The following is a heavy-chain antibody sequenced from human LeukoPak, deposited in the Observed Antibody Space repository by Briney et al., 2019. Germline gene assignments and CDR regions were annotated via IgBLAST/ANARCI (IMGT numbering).Heavy chain of an antibody. J-gene: IGHJ4*02. Sequence: GGTLRLSCAASGFTFSNFGMYWVRQAPGKGLEWVAVISYDGSNKYHADSVKGRFTISRDNSKNTLSLQMNSLRLEDTAVYYCAGDKYGYNTPIDYWGQGTLVTVSS. D-gene: IGHD5-24*01. CDR1: GFTFSNFG. V-gene: IGHV3-30-3*01. CDR3: AGDKYGYNTPIDY. CDR2: ISYDGSNK.